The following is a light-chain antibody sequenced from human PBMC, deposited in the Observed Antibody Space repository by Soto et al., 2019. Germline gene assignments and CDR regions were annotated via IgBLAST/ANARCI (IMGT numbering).Light chain of an antibody. Sequence: EIEMTQSPGTLSLSPGDRATLSCRASQSVSTNYLAWYQQRPGQAPRLLIYGASSRATGIPDRFSGSGSGTDFTLTISRLEPEDFAVYHCHQYGSTPFTFGHGTKVDIK. CDR1: QSVSTNY. J-gene: IGKJ3*01. CDR2: GAS. CDR3: HQYGSTPFT. V-gene: IGKV3-20*01.